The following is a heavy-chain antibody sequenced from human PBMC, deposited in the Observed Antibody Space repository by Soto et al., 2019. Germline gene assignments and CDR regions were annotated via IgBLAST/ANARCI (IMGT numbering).Heavy chain of an antibody. J-gene: IGHJ6*02. CDR2: IYYSGST. CDR1: GGSISSSSYY. V-gene: IGHV4-39*01. CDR3: ARLLLVPAGHYYGMDV. D-gene: IGHD2-2*01. Sequence: PSETLSLTCTVSGGSISSSSYYWGWIRQPPGKGLEWIGSIYYSGSTYYNPSLKSRVTISVDTSKNQFSLKLSSVTAADTAVYYCARLLLVPAGHYYGMDVWGQGTTVTVSS.